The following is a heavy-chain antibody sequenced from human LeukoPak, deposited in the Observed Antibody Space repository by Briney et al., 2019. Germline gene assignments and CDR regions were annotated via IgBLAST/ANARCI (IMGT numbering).Heavy chain of an antibody. CDR2: IDGDGSST. CDR1: GFTFSNYW. V-gene: IGHV3-74*01. D-gene: IGHD1-26*01. Sequence: GGSLRLSCAASGFTFSNYWMHWVRQAPGKGLVWVSRIDGDGSSTSYADSVKGPFTISRDNAKNTLYLQMTSLRAEDTAVYYCARTIVGAAFDYWGQGTLVTVSS. J-gene: IGHJ4*02. CDR3: ARTIVGAAFDY.